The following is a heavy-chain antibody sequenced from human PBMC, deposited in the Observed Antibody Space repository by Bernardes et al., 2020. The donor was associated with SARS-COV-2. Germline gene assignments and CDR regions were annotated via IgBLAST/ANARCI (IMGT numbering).Heavy chain of an antibody. Sequence: SGPTLVKPTQTLTLTCTVSGFSLSTPGVGVGWIRQPPGKALEWLALISWDDDKRYNPSLNNRLTITKDTSKNQVVLTLANLDPVDTATYYCAHSKRWLRGQYYFDYWGQGTLVTLSS. CDR1: GFSLSTPGVG. V-gene: IGHV2-5*02. D-gene: IGHD5-12*01. CDR3: AHSKRWLRGQYYFDY. CDR2: ISWDDDK. J-gene: IGHJ4*02.